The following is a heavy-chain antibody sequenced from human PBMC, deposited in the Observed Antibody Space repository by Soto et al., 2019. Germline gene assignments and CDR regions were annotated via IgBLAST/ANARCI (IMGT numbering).Heavy chain of an antibody. CDR2: INAGNGNT. V-gene: IGHV1-3*01. D-gene: IGHD3-10*01. CDR1: GYTFTSYA. CDR3: ARGRGIWALYNWFDP. J-gene: IGHJ5*02. Sequence: ASVKVSCKASGYTFTSYAMHWVRQAPGQRLEWMGWINAGNGNTKYSQKFQGRVTITRDTSASTAYMELSSLRSEDTAVYYWARGRGIWALYNWFDPWGQGTLVNVSS.